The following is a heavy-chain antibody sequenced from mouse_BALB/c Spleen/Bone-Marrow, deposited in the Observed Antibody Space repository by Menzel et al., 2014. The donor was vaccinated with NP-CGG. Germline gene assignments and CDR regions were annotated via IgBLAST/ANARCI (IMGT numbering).Heavy chain of an antibody. Sequence: QVQLKESGPGLVQPSQSLSITCTVSGFSLTSYGVHWVRQSPGKGLDWLGMIWSGGSTDYNAAFISRLSIIKDNSKSQVFFKMNSLQANDTAIYYCARNGDAWFAYWGQGTLVTVSA. V-gene: IGHV2-2*02. CDR3: ARNGDAWFAY. CDR1: GFSLTSYG. D-gene: IGHD3-3*01. CDR2: IWSGGST. J-gene: IGHJ3*01.